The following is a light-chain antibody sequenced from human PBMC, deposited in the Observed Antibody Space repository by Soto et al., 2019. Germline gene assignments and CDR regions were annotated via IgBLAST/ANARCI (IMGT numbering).Light chain of an antibody. CDR1: SSDVGGYNY. CDR2: GVT. J-gene: IGLJ1*01. V-gene: IGLV2-14*01. Sequence: QSVLTQPGSVSASPGQSITISCTGNSSDVGGYNYVSWYQQHPGKVSKLIFYGVTNRPSGVSNRFSGYKSGPTASLPISGPQPEHEADYYSSSNTSSPLSYVFGTGTKVTVL. CDR3: SSNTSSPLSYV.